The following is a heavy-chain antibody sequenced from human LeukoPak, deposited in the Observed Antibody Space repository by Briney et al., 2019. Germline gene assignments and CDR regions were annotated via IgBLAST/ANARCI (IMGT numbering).Heavy chain of an antibody. D-gene: IGHD2-15*01. Sequence: PSQTLSLTCTVSGGSISSGGYYWSWIRQHPGKGLEWIGYIYYSGSTYYNPSLKSRVTISVDTSKNQFSLKLSSVTAADTAAYYCARESSAVVAATPWAFDIWGQGTMVTVSS. V-gene: IGHV4-31*03. J-gene: IGHJ3*02. CDR2: IYYSGST. CDR1: GGSISSGGYY. CDR3: ARESSAVVAATPWAFDI.